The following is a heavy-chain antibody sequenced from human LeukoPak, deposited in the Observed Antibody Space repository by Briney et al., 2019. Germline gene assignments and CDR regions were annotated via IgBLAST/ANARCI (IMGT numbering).Heavy chain of an antibody. D-gene: IGHD5-12*01. CDR3: ARGGGYASPIGY. V-gene: IGHV4-59*01. CDR1: GGSISTYY. CDR2: IYHSGST. J-gene: IGHJ4*02. Sequence: PSETLSLTCTLSGGSISTYYWSWIRQPPGKGLEWIGYIYHSGSTNYNPSLKSRVTISVDTSKNQFSLKLSSVTAADTTVYYCARGGGYASPIGYWGQGALVTVSS.